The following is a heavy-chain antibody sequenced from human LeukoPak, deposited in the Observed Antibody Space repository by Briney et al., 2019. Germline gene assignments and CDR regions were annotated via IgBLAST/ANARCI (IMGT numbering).Heavy chain of an antibody. V-gene: IGHV3-15*01. CDR1: GFTFSNAW. CDR3: TTDSYSSGI. J-gene: IGHJ3*02. CDR2: TKSKTDGGTT. Sequence: GGSLRLSCAASGFTFSNAWMSWVRQAPGKGLEWVGRTKSKTDGGTTDYAAPVKGRFTISRDDSKNTLYLQMNSLKTEDTAVYYCTTDSYSSGIWGQGTMVTVSS. D-gene: IGHD6-19*01.